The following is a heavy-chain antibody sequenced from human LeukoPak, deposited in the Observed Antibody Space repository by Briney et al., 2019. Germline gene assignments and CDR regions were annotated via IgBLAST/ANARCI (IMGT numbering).Heavy chain of an antibody. CDR2: INPNSGGT. Sequence: ASVKVSCKASGYTFTGYYMHWVRQAPGQGLEWMGWINPNSGGTNYAQKFQGRVTMTRDTSISTAYMELSRLRSDDTAVYYCARASTVVTHWAGWGYYFDYWGQGTLVTVSS. CDR1: GYTFTGYY. CDR3: ARASTVVTHWAGWGYYFDY. J-gene: IGHJ4*02. V-gene: IGHV1-2*02. D-gene: IGHD4-17*01.